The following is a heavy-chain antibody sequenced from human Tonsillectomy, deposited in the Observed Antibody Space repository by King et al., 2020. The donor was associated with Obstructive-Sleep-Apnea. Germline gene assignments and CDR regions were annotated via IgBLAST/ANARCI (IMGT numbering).Heavy chain of an antibody. CDR1: GYSFTTYA. CDR2: INTYTGNP. Sequence: VQLVESGSELKKPGASVMVSCKASGYSFTTYAMNWLRQAPGQGLEWVGWINTYTGNPTYAQGFTGRFVFSLDTSVSTAYLQISSLKAEDTAVYYCSRDDLNWNDETNYYYGMDVWGQGTTVTVSS. J-gene: IGHJ6*02. CDR3: SRDDLNWNDETNYYYGMDV. V-gene: IGHV7-4-1*02. D-gene: IGHD1-1*01.